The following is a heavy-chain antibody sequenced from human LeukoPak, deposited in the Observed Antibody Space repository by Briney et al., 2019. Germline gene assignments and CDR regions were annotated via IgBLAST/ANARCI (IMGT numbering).Heavy chain of an antibody. D-gene: IGHD3-3*01. J-gene: IGHJ4*02. V-gene: IGHV4-39*01. CDR3: ARGSYDFWSGYYTPYLDY. Sequence: PSETLSLTCTVSGGSISSSAYHWGWIRQPPGKGLEWIGSIHYSGTTYYNPSLKSRVTMSVHTSKNQFSLKLSSVTAADTAVYYCARGSYDFWSGYYTPYLDYWGQGTLVTVSS. CDR2: IHYSGTT. CDR1: GGSISSSAYH.